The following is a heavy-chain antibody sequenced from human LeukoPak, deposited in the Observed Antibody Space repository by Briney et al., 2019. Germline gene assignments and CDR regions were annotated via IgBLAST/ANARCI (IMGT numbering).Heavy chain of an antibody. CDR1: GYTFTSYA. Sequence: ASVKVSCKASGYTFTSYAMNWVRQAPGQGLEWMGWINANTGNPTYAQGFTGRFVFSLDTSVSTAYLQISSLKAEDTAVYYCARDFPARDWFFDLWGRGTLVTVSS. CDR2: INANTGNP. CDR3: ARDFPARDWFFDL. V-gene: IGHV7-4-1*02. J-gene: IGHJ2*01.